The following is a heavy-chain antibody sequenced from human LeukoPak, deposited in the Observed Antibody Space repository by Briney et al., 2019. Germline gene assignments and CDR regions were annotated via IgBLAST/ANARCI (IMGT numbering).Heavy chain of an antibody. CDR3: AVHIPFWSGYYAFDY. J-gene: IGHJ4*02. Sequence: SETLSLTCTVSGGSISSGDYYWSWIRQPPGKGLEWIGYIYYSGSTYYNPSLESRVTISVDTSKNQFSLKLSSVTAADTAVYYCAVHIPFWSGYYAFDYWGQGTLVTVSS. CDR2: IYYSGST. CDR1: GGSISSGDYY. D-gene: IGHD3-3*01. V-gene: IGHV4-30-4*08.